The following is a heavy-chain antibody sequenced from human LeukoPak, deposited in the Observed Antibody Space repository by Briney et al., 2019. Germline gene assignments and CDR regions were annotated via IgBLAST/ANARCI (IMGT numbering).Heavy chain of an antibody. J-gene: IGHJ5*02. Sequence: SETLSLTCTVSGGSISSYYWSWIRQPPGKGLEWIGYIYYSGSTNYNPSLKSRVTISVDTSKNQFSLKLSSVTAADTAVYYCARARTGFDLWGQGALVTVSS. V-gene: IGHV4-59*08. CDR1: GGSISSYY. CDR3: ARARTGFDL. D-gene: IGHD1-1*01. CDR2: IYYSGST.